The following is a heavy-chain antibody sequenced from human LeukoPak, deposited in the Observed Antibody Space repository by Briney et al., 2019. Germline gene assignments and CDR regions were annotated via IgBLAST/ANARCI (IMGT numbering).Heavy chain of an antibody. D-gene: IGHD6-19*01. Sequence: ASVKVSCKASGYTFTDYYMHLVRQAPGQGLEWMGRINPYSGGTNYAQKFQGRVTMTRDTSISTAYMELSRLKSDDTAVYYCARDYSSGWYVYWGQGTLVTVSS. J-gene: IGHJ4*02. CDR3: ARDYSSGWYVY. CDR2: INPYSGGT. V-gene: IGHV1-2*06. CDR1: GYTFTDYY.